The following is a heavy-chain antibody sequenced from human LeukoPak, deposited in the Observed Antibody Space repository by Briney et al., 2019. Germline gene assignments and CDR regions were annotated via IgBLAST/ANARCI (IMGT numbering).Heavy chain of an antibody. CDR2: IYYSGST. CDR3: ARADYGDYPPDY. V-gene: IGHV4-59*01. CDR1: GGSIRSYY. J-gene: IGHJ4*02. D-gene: IGHD4-17*01. Sequence: SQTLSLTCTVSGGSIRSYYWSWLRQPPGKGLEWIGYIYYSGSTNYNPSLKSRVTISVDTSKNQFSLKLSSVTAADTAVYYCARADYGDYPPDYWGQGTLVTVSS.